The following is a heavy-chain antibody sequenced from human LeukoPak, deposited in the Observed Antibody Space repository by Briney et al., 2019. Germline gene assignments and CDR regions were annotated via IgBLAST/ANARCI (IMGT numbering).Heavy chain of an antibody. CDR1: GYSISSGYY. J-gene: IGHJ4*02. V-gene: IGHV4-38-2*02. D-gene: IGHD5-18*01. Sequence: SETLSLTCTVSGYSISSGYYWGWIRQPPGKGLEWIGSIYYSGSTYHNSSLKSRVTISVDTSKNQFSLKLSPVTAADTAVYYCARVLLYSYGYIDYWGQGTLVTVSS. CDR3: ARVLLYSYGYIDY. CDR2: IYYSGST.